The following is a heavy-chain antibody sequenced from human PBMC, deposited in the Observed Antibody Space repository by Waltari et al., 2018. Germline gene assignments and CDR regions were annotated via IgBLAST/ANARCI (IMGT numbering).Heavy chain of an antibody. Sequence: QVQLQESGPGLVKPSETLSLTCTVSGGSISNNYWSWVRQPPGKGLEWIAYINYRGTTNYNPSLKSRVTILIDTSNNQFSLKLSSVTAADTAMYYCARTRGDGYNDYWGQGTLVTVSS. J-gene: IGHJ4*02. CDR1: GGSISNNY. CDR2: INYRGTT. D-gene: IGHD3-10*01. CDR3: ARTRGDGYNDY. V-gene: IGHV4-59*01.